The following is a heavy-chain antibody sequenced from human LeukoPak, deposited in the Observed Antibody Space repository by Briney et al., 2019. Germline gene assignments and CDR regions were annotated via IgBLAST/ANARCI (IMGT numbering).Heavy chain of an antibody. CDR2: MNAVVSAT. D-gene: IGHD2-2*01. CDR3: VRGALRDCSYTSCTRGNWFDP. V-gene: IGHV3-74*01. CDR1: GFTFNSHW. J-gene: IGHJ5*02. Sequence: GGSLRLSCAASGFTFNSHWMHWVRQAPEKWLGGDSHMNAVVSATYYAASVRGRFTIYRDNARNTLYLQMHSLTAEDTGVYYCVRGALRDCSYTSCTRGNWFDPWGQGTLVTVSS.